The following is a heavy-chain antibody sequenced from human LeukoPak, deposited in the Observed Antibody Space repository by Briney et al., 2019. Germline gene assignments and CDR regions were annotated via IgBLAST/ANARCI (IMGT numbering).Heavy chain of an antibody. Sequence: SETLSLTCTVSGGSISSSSYYWGWIRQPPGKGLEWIGEINHSGSTNYNPSLKSRVTISVDTSKNQFSLKLSSVTAADTAVYYCASRAYYYDSSGYYFDYWGQGTLVTVSS. J-gene: IGHJ4*02. CDR2: INHSGST. V-gene: IGHV4-39*07. D-gene: IGHD3-22*01. CDR3: ASRAYYYDSSGYYFDY. CDR1: GGSISSSSYY.